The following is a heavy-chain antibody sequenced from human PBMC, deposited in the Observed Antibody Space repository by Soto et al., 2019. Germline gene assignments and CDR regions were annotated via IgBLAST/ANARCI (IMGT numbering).Heavy chain of an antibody. Sequence: ASVKVSCKTSGYIFTSYGISWVRQAPGQGLEWLGWISAYNGNVNYAHKLQDRVTMTTDTSTSTAYMELRSLRSDDTAVYYCARDKGRCSGYDSNFDYWGQGTLVTVSS. D-gene: IGHD5-12*01. V-gene: IGHV1-18*01. J-gene: IGHJ4*02. CDR1: GYIFTSYG. CDR2: ISAYNGNV. CDR3: ARDKGRCSGYDSNFDY.